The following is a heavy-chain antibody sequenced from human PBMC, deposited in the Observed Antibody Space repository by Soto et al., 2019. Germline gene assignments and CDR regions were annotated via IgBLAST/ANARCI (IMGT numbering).Heavy chain of an antibody. Sequence: QVQLVQSGAEVKKHGASVKVSCKASGYTFTSYYMHWVRQAPGQGLEWMGIINPSGGRTSYAQKFQGRVTMTRDTSTSTVYMELSSLRSEDSAVYYCARDPEEYYSGSGSYYSPGTRSSWFEPWGQGTLVTVSS. CDR1: GYTFTSYY. CDR3: ARDPEEYYSGSGSYYSPGTRSSWFEP. D-gene: IGHD3-10*01. V-gene: IGHV1-46*01. J-gene: IGHJ5*02. CDR2: INPSGGRT.